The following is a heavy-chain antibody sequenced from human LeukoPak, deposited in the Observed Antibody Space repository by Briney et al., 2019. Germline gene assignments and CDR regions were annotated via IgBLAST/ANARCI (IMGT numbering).Heavy chain of an antibody. CDR1: GYTFTGYY. J-gene: IGHJ5*02. D-gene: IGHD3-10*01. Sequence: ASVKVSCKASGYTFTGYYMHWVRQAPGQGLEWMGWINPNSGGTNYAQKFQGRVTMTRDTSISTGYLEPSSLRSDDAAVYYWAGGGDYCGSGTRSSWFDPWGQGTLVTVSS. V-gene: IGHV1-2*02. CDR3: AGGGDYCGSGTRSSWFDP. CDR2: INPNSGGT.